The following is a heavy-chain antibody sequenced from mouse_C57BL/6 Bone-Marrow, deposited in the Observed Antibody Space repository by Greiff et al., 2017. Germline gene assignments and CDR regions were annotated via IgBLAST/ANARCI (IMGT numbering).Heavy chain of an antibody. D-gene: IGHD2-3*01. CDR2: IDPEIGDT. J-gene: IGHJ2*01. CDR1: GFNIKDDY. V-gene: IGHV14-4*01. CDR3: SSFDGNYFDF. Sequence: VQLQQSGAELVRPGASVKLSCTASGFNIKDDYIHWVKQRPEQGLEWIGWIDPEIGDTEYASKFQGKATITSDTSSNTAYLQRSSLTSEDTADYYCSSFDGNYFDFWGQGTPLTVAS.